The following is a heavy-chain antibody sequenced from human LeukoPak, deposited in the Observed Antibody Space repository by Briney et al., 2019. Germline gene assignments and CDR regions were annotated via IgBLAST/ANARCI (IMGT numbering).Heavy chain of an antibody. D-gene: IGHD3-22*01. CDR2: IWCDGSNK. V-gene: IGHV3-33*01. CDR3: ARDDSSGYYYLGY. CDR1: GFTFSSYG. J-gene: IGHJ4*02. Sequence: GRSLRLSCAASGFTFSSYGMHWVRQAPGKGLEWVAVIWCDGSNKYYADSVKGRFTISRDNSKNTLYLQMNSLRAEDTAVYYCARDDSSGYYYLGYWGQGTLVTVSS.